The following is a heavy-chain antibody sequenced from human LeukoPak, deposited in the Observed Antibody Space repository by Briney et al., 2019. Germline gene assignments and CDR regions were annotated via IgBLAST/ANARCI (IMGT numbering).Heavy chain of an antibody. J-gene: IGHJ4*02. D-gene: IGHD1-14*01. Sequence: ASVKVSCKASGYTFTGYGIIWVRQAPGQGLEWMGWVSPYNGNTNYAQKFQGRVTMTTDTSTTTTYMELRSLRSDDTAVYYCARDLDSGGTTFRALNYWGQGTLVTVSS. CDR1: GYTFTGYG. CDR2: VSPYNGNT. CDR3: ARDLDSGGTTFRALNY. V-gene: IGHV1-18*04.